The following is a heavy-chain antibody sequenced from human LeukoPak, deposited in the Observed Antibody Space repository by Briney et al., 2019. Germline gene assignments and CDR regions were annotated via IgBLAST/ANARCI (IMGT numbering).Heavy chain of an antibody. D-gene: IGHD2-2*02. CDR2: INHSGST. J-gene: IGHJ6*03. Sequence: SETLSLTCAVYGRSFSGYYWSWIRQPPGKGLEWIGEINHSGSTNYNPSLKSRVTISVDTSKNQFSLKLSSVTAADTAVYYCAGGPPRYTNYYYYMDVWGKGTTVTVSS. CDR3: AGGPPRYTNYYYYMDV. V-gene: IGHV4-34*01. CDR1: GRSFSGYY.